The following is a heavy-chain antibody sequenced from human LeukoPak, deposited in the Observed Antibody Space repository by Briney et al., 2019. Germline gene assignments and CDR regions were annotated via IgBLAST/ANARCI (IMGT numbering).Heavy chain of an antibody. J-gene: IGHJ6*02. Sequence: GGSLRLSCVASGFTFSSYAMHWVRQAPGKGLEWVAVISYDGSNKYYADSVKGRFTISRDNSKNTLYLQMNSLRAEDTAVYYCARDRDSSWDYYYYYGMDVWGQGTTVTVSS. CDR3: ARDRDSSWDYYYYYGMDV. CDR1: GFTFSSYA. V-gene: IGHV3-30*04. CDR2: ISYDGSNK. D-gene: IGHD6-13*01.